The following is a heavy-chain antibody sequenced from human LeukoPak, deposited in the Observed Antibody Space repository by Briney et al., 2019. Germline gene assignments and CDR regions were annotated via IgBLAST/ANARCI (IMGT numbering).Heavy chain of an antibody. CDR3: AKDGRATVTLGAEYFQH. CDR2: INPNSGGT. CDR1: GYTFTGYY. J-gene: IGHJ1*01. Sequence: ASVKVSCKASGYTFTGYYMHWVRQAPGQGLEWMGWINPNSGGTNYAQKFQGRVTMTRDTSISTAYMELSRLRSDDTAVYYCAKDGRATVTLGAEYFQHWGQGTLVTVSS. V-gene: IGHV1-2*02. D-gene: IGHD4-17*01.